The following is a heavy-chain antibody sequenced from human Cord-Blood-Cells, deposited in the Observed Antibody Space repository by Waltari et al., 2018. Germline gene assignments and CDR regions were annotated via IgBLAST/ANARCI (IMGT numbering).Heavy chain of an antibody. J-gene: IGHJ2*01. CDR2: INPNSDGT. Sequence: QVQLVQSGAEVKKPGASVKVSCKASGYTFTGYYMHWVRQAPGQGLEWMGWINPNSDGTNYAQKFQGWVTMTRDTSISTAYMELSRLRSDDTAVYYCARDRTGPEWYFDLWGRGTLVTVSS. CDR1: GYTFTGYY. CDR3: ARDRTGPEWYFDL. V-gene: IGHV1-2*04.